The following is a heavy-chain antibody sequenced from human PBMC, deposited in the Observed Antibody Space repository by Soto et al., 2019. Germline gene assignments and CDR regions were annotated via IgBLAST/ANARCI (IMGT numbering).Heavy chain of an antibody. J-gene: IGHJ6*03. D-gene: IGHD3-16*01. CDR1: GYSFTSYW. V-gene: IGHV5-51*01. Sequence: PGESLKISCKGSGYSFTSYWSGWVRQMPGKGLEWMGIIYPGDSDTRYSPPFQGQVTISADKSISTAYLQWSSLKASDTAMYYCARRLGPYYYYMDVWGKGTTVTVSS. CDR2: IYPGDSDT. CDR3: ARRLGPYYYYMDV.